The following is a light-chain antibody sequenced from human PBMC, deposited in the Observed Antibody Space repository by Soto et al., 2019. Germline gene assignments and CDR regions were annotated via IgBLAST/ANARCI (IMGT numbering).Light chain of an antibody. CDR1: QGISSA. V-gene: IGKV1-13*02. CDR3: QQFNSYPLT. CDR2: DAS. Sequence: AIQLTQSPSSLSASVGDRVTITCRASQGISSALAWYQQKPGKTPNLLIYDASSLESGVPSRFSGSESGTDFTLTISSLQPEDFATYYCQQFNSYPLTLGQGTRLEIK. J-gene: IGKJ5*01.